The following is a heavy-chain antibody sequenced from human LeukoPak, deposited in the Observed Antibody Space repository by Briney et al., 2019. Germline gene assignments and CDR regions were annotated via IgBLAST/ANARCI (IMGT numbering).Heavy chain of an antibody. CDR3: ARWGRRYGMDV. CDR1: GGSISSGGYY. J-gene: IGHJ6*02. V-gene: IGHV4-31*03. CDR2: IYYSGNT. Sequence: SETLSLTCTVSGGSISSGGYYWSWIRQHPGKGLEGIGYIYYSGNTYYNPSLKSRVTISVDTSKNQFSLKLSSVTAADTALYYCARWGRRYGMDVWCQGTTVTVSS. D-gene: IGHD7-27*01.